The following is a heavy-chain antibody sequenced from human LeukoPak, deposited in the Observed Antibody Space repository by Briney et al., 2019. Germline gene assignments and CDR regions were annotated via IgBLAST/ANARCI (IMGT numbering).Heavy chain of an antibody. CDR1: GGSISSSSYY. CDR3: AGTYSSSWCGGVEYYFDY. V-gene: IGHV4-39*01. CDR2: IYYSGST. D-gene: IGHD6-13*01. J-gene: IGHJ4*02. Sequence: SETLSLTCTVSGGSISSSSYYWGWIRQPPGKGLEWIGSIYYSGSTYYNPSLKGRVTISVDTSKNQFSLKLSSVTAADTAVYYCAGTYSSSWCGGVEYYFDYWGQGTLVTVSS.